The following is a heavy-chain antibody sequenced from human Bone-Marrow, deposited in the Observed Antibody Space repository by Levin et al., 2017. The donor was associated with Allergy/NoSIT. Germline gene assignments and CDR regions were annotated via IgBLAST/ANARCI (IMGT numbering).Heavy chain of an antibody. J-gene: IGHJ4*02. CDR1: GFTFSSYA. CDR2: ISYDGSNK. CDR3: ARALAATNKLSTKNLDY. D-gene: IGHD2-15*01. Sequence: GGSLRLSCAASGFTFSSYAMHWVRQAPGKGLEWVAVISYDGSNKYYADSVKGRFTISRDNSKNTLYLQMNSLRAEDTAVYYCARALAATNKLSTKNLDYWGQGTLVTVSS. V-gene: IGHV3-30-3*01.